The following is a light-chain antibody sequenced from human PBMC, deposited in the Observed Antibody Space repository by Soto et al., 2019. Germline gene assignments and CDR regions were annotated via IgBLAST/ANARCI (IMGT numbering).Light chain of an antibody. CDR2: SAS. Sequence: EIVMTQSPATLSVSPGERATLSCRASQSVNSDLAWYQQKPGQAPSLLIYSASTRATGFPARFSGSGSGTEFTLTISSLQSEDCALYYCQQYNNWPLTFGGGTKVDIK. CDR1: QSVNSD. CDR3: QQYNNWPLT. J-gene: IGKJ4*01. V-gene: IGKV3-15*01.